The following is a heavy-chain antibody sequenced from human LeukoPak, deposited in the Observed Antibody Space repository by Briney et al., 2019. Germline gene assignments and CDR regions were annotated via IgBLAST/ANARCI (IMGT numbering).Heavy chain of an antibody. CDR2: IYHSGST. Sequence: SQTLSLTCTVSGGSISSGGYYWSWIRQPPGKGLEWIGYIYHSGSTYYNPSLKSRVTISVDRSKNQFSLKLSSVTAADTAVYYCARDVEAMIVVATTDAGGFDIWGQGTMVTVSS. D-gene: IGHD3-22*01. J-gene: IGHJ3*02. V-gene: IGHV4-30-2*01. CDR3: ARDVEAMIVVATTDAGGFDI. CDR1: GGSISSGGYY.